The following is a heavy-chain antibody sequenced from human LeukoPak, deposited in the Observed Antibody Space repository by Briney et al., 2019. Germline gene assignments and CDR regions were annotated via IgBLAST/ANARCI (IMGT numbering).Heavy chain of an antibody. J-gene: IGHJ4*02. CDR3: AKDIVPAAAIGGEVDY. Sequence: PGGSLRLSCAASGFTFSSYGMHWVRQAPGKGLEWVAVISYDGSNKYYADSVKGRFTISRDNSKNTLYLQMNSLRAEDTAVYYCAKDIVPAAAIGGEVDYWGQGTLVTVSS. D-gene: IGHD2-2*01. CDR1: GFTFSSYG. CDR2: ISYDGSNK. V-gene: IGHV3-30*18.